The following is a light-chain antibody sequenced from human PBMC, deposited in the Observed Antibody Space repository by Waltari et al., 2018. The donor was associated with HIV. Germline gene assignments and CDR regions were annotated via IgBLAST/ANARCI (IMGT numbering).Light chain of an antibody. CDR2: EVI. CDR1: SSAVGGYGA. Sequence: QSALTQPLSVSGSPGQSVTISCTGTSSAVGGYGAVPWYLQHPGKVPKLIIYEVIKRPSGVPDRFSGSKSGNTASLTISGLQTEDEADYFCCSYAGTYTYVLFGGGTKLTVL. CDR3: CSYAGTYTYVL. J-gene: IGLJ3*02. V-gene: IGLV2-11*01.